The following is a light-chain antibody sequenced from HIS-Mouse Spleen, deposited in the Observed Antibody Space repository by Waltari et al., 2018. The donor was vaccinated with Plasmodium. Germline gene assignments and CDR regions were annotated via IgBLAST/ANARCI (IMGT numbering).Light chain of an antibody. Sequence: DIQMPQSPSSLHASVGDRVTITCRASQSISSYLNWYQQKPGKAPKLLIYAASSLQSGVPSRFSGSGSGTDFTLTISSLQPEDFATYYCQQNYNTWTFGQGTKVEIK. CDR3: QQNYNTWT. V-gene: IGKV1-39*01. J-gene: IGKJ1*01. CDR2: AAS. CDR1: QSISSY.